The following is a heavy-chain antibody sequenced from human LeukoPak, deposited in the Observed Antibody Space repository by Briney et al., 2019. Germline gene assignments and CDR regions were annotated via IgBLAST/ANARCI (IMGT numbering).Heavy chain of an antibody. Sequence: PSETLSLTCTVSGGSISSSSYYWGWNRQPPGKGLEWIGSIYYSGSTYYNPSLKSRVTISVDTSKNQFSLKLSSVTAADTAVYYCARMNGVANAFDIWGQGTMVTVSS. CDR1: GGSISSSSYY. J-gene: IGHJ3*02. CDR2: IYYSGST. V-gene: IGHV4-39*01. D-gene: IGHD3-3*01. CDR3: ARMNGVANAFDI.